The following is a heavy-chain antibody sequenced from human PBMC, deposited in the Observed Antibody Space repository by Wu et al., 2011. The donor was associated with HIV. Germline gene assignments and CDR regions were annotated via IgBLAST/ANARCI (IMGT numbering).Heavy chain of an antibody. J-gene: IGHJ6*03. CDR1: GYTFTGYY. D-gene: IGHD6-6*01. V-gene: IGHV1-2*02. CDR2: INPNSGGT. CDR3: ARDPYSSSFYYYYFMDV. Sequence: QVQLVQSGAEVKKPGASVKVSCKASGYTFTGYYIHWVRQAPGQGLEWMGWINPNSGGTNYEQKFQDRVTMTTDTSITTAYMELRGLISDDAAVYYCARDPYSSSFYYYYFMDVWGKGTTVTVSS.